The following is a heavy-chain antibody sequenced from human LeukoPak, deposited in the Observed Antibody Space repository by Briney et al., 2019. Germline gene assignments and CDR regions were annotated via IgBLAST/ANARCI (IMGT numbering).Heavy chain of an antibody. D-gene: IGHD3-3*01. CDR3: ARGVRWLLWVNFDY. CDR2: INHSGST. J-gene: IGHJ4*02. CDR1: GGSFSGYY. V-gene: IGHV4-34*01. Sequence: SETLSLTCAVYGGSFSGYYWSWIRQPPGKGLEWIGEINHSGSTNYNPSLKSRVTISVDTSKNQFSLKLSSVTAADTAVYYCARGVRWLLWVNFDYWGQGTLVTVSS.